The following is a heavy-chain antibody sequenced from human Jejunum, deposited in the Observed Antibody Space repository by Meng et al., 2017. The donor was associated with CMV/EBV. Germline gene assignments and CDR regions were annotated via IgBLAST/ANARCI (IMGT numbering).Heavy chain of an antibody. CDR2: ISGDGEST. CDR1: VFICESRV. Sequence: ASVFICESRVMHWVHQVPGKGLEWVSLISGDGESTYYIDSVKGRFTISRDNSKNSLSLQMNNLRTEDTALYYCAKSHDTAGGVFASWGQGTLVTVSS. V-gene: IGHV3-43*02. CDR3: AKSHDTAGGVFAS. D-gene: IGHD6-25*01. J-gene: IGHJ5*02.